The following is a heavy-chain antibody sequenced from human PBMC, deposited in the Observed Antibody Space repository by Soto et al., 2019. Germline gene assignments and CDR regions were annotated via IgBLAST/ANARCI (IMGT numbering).Heavy chain of an antibody. D-gene: IGHD3-10*01. CDR1: GFTFSTYW. V-gene: IGHV3-74*01. CDR2: LDNDGTNT. J-gene: IGHJ4*02. CDR3: ARDRGTYFDY. Sequence: GGSLRLSCAASGFTFSTYWMHWVRQAPGKGLVWVSRLDNDGTNTRYADSVKGRFTVSRDNGKNTVYLQMDSLRAEDTAVYYSARDRGTYFDYWGQGTLVTVS.